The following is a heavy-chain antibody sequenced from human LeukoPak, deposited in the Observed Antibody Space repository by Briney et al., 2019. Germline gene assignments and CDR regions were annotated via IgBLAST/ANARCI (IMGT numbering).Heavy chain of an antibody. CDR2: ISTNGGGT. D-gene: IGHD2-15*01. V-gene: IGHV3-64*01. Sequence: GGSLRLSCAASGFTFSTYAMHWVRQTPGKGLEYVPAISTNGGGTYYANSVKGRFTISRDNSKNTLYLQMGSLRAEDMAVYYCARYCSGVSCYSGYDYWGQGTLVTVSS. J-gene: IGHJ4*02. CDR1: GFTFSTYA. CDR3: ARYCSGVSCYSGYDY.